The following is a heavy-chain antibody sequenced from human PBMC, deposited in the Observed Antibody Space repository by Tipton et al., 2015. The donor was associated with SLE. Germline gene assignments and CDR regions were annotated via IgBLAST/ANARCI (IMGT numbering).Heavy chain of an antibody. CDR1: GGSISSHY. J-gene: IGHJ2*01. CDR3: AREKHRGTMVRGPYWGWYFDL. Sequence: LRLSCTVSGGSISSHYWSWTRQPPGKGLEWIGYIYYSGSTNNNPSLQSRVTISVDTSKNQFSLKLSSVTAADTAVYYCAREKHRGTMVRGPYWGWYFDLWGRGTLVTVSS. D-gene: IGHD3-10*01. CDR2: IYYSGST. V-gene: IGHV4-59*11.